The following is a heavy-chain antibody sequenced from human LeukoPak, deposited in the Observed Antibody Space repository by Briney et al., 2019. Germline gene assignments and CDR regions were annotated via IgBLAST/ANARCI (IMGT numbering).Heavy chain of an antibody. D-gene: IGHD3-3*01. CDR3: ARHIFGDSVACDL. V-gene: IGHV4-59*08. Sequence: SETLSLTCTVSGGSIDGHPWSWIRQSPGEGLEWILYIHDTGNTTYNPSFGGRVIISLDTYRNQFFLLLNTVTAADTALYFCARHIFGDSVACDLWGRGTMVTVS. J-gene: IGHJ3*01. CDR1: GGSIDGHP. CDR2: IHDTGNT.